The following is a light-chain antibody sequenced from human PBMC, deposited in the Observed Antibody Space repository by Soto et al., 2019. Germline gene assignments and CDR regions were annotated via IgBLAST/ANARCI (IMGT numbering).Light chain of an antibody. CDR3: QQFGNSPWT. Sequence: EIMLTQSPGTLSLSPWERATLSCRASQSFSNTYLVWYQQKPGQAPRLLIYGASSRASGTPDRFSGSGSGTDFTLTINRLEPEDFALYYCQQFGNSPWTFGQGTKVDIK. J-gene: IGKJ1*01. CDR1: QSFSNTY. CDR2: GAS. V-gene: IGKV3-20*01.